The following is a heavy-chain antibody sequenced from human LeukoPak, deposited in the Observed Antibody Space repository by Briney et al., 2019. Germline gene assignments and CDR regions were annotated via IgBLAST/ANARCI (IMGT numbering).Heavy chain of an antibody. D-gene: IGHD2-21*01. CDR2: ISDSGI. CDR1: GFTFTNYG. CDR3: AIIGCYRGVCHFDV. Sequence: GGSLRLSCAASGFTFTNYGVNWVRQAPGKGLEWVSYISDSGILYADSVKGRFTISRDNARNSLYLQMNSLRAEDTAVYYCAIIGCYRGVCHFDVWGQGTMVTVSS. J-gene: IGHJ3*01. V-gene: IGHV3-48*01.